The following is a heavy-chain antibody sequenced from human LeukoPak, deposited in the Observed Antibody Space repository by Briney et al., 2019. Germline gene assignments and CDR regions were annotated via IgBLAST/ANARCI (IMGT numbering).Heavy chain of an antibody. CDR3: ARDRYYYDSSGYYYGYWYFDL. CDR1: GGSISSYY. J-gene: IGHJ2*01. V-gene: IGHV4-4*07. D-gene: IGHD3-22*01. Sequence: PSETLSLTCTISGGSISSYYRSWIRQPAGKGLEWIERIYTSGSTNYNPSLKSRVTMSVDTSKNQFPLKLSSVTAADTAVYYCARDRYYYDSSGYYYGYWYFDLWGRGTLVTVSS. CDR2: IYTSGST.